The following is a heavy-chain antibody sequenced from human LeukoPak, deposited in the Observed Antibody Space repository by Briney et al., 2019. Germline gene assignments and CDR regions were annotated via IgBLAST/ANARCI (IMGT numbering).Heavy chain of an antibody. CDR2: INPSGGST. D-gene: IGHD3-3*01. J-gene: IGHJ4*02. V-gene: IGHV1-46*01. CDR3: ARGAAYYDFWSGYYPND. CDR1: GYTFTSYY. Sequence: GASVKVSCKASGYTFTSYYMHWVRQAPGQGLEWMGLINPSGGSTSYAQKFQGRVTMTRDTSTSTVHMELSSLRSEDTAVYYCARGAAYYDFWSGYYPNDWGQGTLVTVSS.